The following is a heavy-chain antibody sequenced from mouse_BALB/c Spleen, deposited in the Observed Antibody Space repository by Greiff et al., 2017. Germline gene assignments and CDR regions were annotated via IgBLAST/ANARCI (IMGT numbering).Heavy chain of an antibody. V-gene: IGHV1-26*01. CDR2: INPYNGGT. CDR1: GYSFTGYT. J-gene: IGHJ3*01. CDR3: AGYGYDVAWFAY. Sequence: VQLQQPGAELVKPGASVKISCKASGYSFTGYTMNWVKQSHGKNLEWIGLINPYNGGTSYNQKFKGKATLTVDKSSSTAYMELLSLTSEDSAVYYCAGYGYDVAWFAYWGQGTLVTVSA. D-gene: IGHD2-2*01.